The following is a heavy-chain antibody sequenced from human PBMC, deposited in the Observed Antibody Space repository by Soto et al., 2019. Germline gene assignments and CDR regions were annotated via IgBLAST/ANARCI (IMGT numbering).Heavy chain of an antibody. Sequence: GASVKVSCKASGFSFSDYFIHWVRQAPLQVLEWMVIINPSCDSRNCAQKFQGRVTITRDTSTSTVYMDLSSLRYEDTDVYYCARDNSKNYGTPAAISWFQPWGQGTPVTLSS. D-gene: IGHD2-2*01. J-gene: IGHJ5*02. CDR1: GFSFSDYF. CDR2: INPSCDSR. CDR3: ARDNSKNYGTPAAISWFQP. V-gene: IGHV1-46*01.